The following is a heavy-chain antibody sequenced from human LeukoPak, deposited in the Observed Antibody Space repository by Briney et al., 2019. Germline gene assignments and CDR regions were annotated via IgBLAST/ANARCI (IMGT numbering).Heavy chain of an antibody. J-gene: IGHJ6*03. CDR2: INPNSGGT. D-gene: IGHD5-18*01. Sequence: ASVKVSCKASGYTFTGYYMHWVRQAPGQGLEWMGWINPNSGGTNYAQKFQGRVTMTRDTSISTAYMELSRLRSDDTAVYYCARGKLWPHYYYYMDVWGKGTTVTVSS. CDR1: GYTFTGYY. CDR3: ARGKLWPHYYYYMDV. V-gene: IGHV1-2*02.